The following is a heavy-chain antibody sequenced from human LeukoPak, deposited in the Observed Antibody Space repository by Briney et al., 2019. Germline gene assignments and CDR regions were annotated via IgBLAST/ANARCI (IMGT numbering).Heavy chain of an antibody. CDR2: ISYDGTNK. D-gene: IGHD6-19*01. CDR1: GFTFSSYG. CDR3: AKGSFSGWFGYFDY. V-gene: IGHV3-30*18. J-gene: IGHJ4*02. Sequence: PGGSLRLSCAASGFTFSSYGMHWVRQAPGKGLEWVAVISYDGTNKYYADCVKGRFTISRDNSKNTLYLQVNSLRAEDTAVYYCAKGSFSGWFGYFDYWGQGTLVTVSS.